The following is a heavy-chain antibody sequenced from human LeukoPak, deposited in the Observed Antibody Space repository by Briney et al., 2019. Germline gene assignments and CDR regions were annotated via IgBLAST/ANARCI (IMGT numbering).Heavy chain of an antibody. CDR3: ARDLPQWLGSAIDY. CDR1: GFTFSDYY. V-gene: IGHV3-11*01. CDR2: ISSSGSTI. D-gene: IGHD6-19*01. J-gene: IGHJ4*02. Sequence: PGGSLRLSRAASGFTFSDYYTSWIRQAPGKGLEWVSYISSSGSTIFYADSVKGRFTISRDNAKNSLYLQMNSLRAEDTAVYYCARDLPQWLGSAIDYWGQGTLVTVSS.